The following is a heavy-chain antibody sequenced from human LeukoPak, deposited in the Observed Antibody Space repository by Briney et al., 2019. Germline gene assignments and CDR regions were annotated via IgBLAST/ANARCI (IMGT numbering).Heavy chain of an antibody. Sequence: GGSLRLSCAASGFTFSNYAMSWVRQAPGKGLEWVSAITGSGGNKYYADSVKGRFTISRDNSKNTVFLQMNSLRAEDTAVYYCAKWGDYDVLTGYYVSDYWGQGTLVTVSS. CDR3: AKWGDYDVLTGYYVSDY. CDR1: GFTFSNYA. J-gene: IGHJ4*02. D-gene: IGHD3-9*01. V-gene: IGHV3-23*01. CDR2: ITGSGGNK.